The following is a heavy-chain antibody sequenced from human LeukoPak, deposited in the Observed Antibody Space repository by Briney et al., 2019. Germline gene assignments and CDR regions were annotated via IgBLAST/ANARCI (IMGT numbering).Heavy chain of an antibody. CDR2: ISGSGGRT. D-gene: IGHD6-13*01. V-gene: IGHV3-23*01. J-gene: IGHJ5*02. CDR1: GFTFSSYG. Sequence: GGSLRLSCAASGFTFSSYGMSWVRQAPGKGLEWVSAISGSGGRTYYADSVKGRFTISRDNSENTLYLQMNSLRAEDTAIYYCAKAPAGPEYSSSWKFGYNWFDPWGLGTLVTVSS. CDR3: AKAPAGPEYSSSWKFGYNWFDP.